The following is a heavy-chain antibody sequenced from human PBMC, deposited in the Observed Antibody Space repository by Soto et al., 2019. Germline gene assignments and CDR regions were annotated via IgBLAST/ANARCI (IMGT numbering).Heavy chain of an antibody. CDR2: VKDGGHT. D-gene: IGHD5-12*01. V-gene: IGHV4-34*01. CDR1: GGSLSGYY. CDR3: ARGQEGVVATH. J-gene: IGHJ4*02. Sequence: QVQLQQWGAGLLKPSETLSLKCAVTGGSLSGYYWSWIRQPPGKGLEWIGEVKDGGHTNYSPSLRGRVTISSDTSNNQFSLRLNSVTAADTGVYYCARGQEGVVATHWDQGSLVTVSS.